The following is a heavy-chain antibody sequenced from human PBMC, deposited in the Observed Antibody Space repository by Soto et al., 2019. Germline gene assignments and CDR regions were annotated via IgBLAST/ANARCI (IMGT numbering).Heavy chain of an antibody. CDR3: AVDYYDSSGYYLGYFDY. D-gene: IGHD3-22*01. CDR2: IYHSGST. Sequence: SETLSLTCAVSGGSISSSNWWSWVRQPPGKGLEWSGEIYHSGSTNYNPSLKSRVTISVDKSKNQFSLKLSSVTAADTAVYYCAVDYYDSSGYYLGYFDYWGQGTLVTVSS. J-gene: IGHJ4*02. V-gene: IGHV4-4*02. CDR1: GGSISSSNW.